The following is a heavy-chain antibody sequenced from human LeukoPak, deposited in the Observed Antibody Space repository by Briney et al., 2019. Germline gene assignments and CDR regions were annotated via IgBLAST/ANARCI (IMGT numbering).Heavy chain of an antibody. CDR2: MNPNSGNT. CDR1: GYTFTSYD. D-gene: IGHD3-10*01. Sequence: ASVKVSCKASGYTFTSYDINWVRQATGQGLEWMGWMNPNSGNTGYAQKFQGRVTITRNTFISTAYMELSSLRSEDTAVYYCARERFGSIGLWYWGQGTLVTVSS. V-gene: IGHV1-8*03. CDR3: ARERFGSIGLWY. J-gene: IGHJ4*02.